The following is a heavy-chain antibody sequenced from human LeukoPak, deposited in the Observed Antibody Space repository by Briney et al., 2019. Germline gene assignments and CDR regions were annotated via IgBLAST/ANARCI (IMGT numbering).Heavy chain of an antibody. J-gene: IGHJ5*02. V-gene: IGHV4-59*01. Sequence: PSETLSLTCTVSGGSISTYYWSWIRQPPGKGLQWIGYIYYSGSTNYNPSLKSRVTMSVDTSKNQFSLNLSSVTATDTAVYYCARAYWSGGSCYPSSGMFHPWGQGTLVTVSS. CDR1: GGSISTYY. CDR3: ARAYWSGGSCYPSSGMFHP. D-gene: IGHD2-15*01. CDR2: IYYSGST.